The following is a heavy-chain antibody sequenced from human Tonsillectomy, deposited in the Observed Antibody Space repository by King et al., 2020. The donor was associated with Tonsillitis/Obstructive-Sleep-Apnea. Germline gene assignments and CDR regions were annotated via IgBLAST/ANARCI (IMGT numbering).Heavy chain of an antibody. Sequence: QLVQSGSELKKPGASVKVSCKASGYSFTSYGMNWVRQAPGQGLEYMGWINTKTGDPTYAQDFTGRFVFSLDTSVSTAYLQISSLKAGDTAVYYCARMAAPDQDNYYYYMVVWGKGTTVTVSS. J-gene: IGHJ6*03. D-gene: IGHD6-13*01. CDR2: INTKTGDP. CDR1: GYSFTSYG. V-gene: IGHV7-4-1*02. CDR3: ARMAAPDQDNYYYYMVV.